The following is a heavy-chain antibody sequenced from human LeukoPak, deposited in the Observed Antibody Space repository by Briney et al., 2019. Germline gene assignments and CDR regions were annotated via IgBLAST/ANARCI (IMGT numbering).Heavy chain of an antibody. CDR3: AKDLDYGDYEGYFDY. V-gene: IGHV3-23*01. D-gene: IGHD4-17*01. CDR1: GFTFSSYA. J-gene: IGHJ4*02. CDR2: ISGSGGST. Sequence: SGGSLRLSCAASGFTFSSYAMSWDRQAPGKGLEWVSAISGSGGSTYYADSVKGRFTISRDNSKNTLYLQMNSLRAEDTAVYYCAKDLDYGDYEGYFDYWGQGTLVTVSS.